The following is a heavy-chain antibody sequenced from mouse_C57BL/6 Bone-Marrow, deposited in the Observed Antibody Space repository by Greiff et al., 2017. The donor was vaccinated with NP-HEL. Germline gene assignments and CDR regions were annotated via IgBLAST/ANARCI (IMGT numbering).Heavy chain of an antibody. J-gene: IGHJ3*01. Sequence: QVQLQQSGAELVRPGASVKLSCKASGYTFTDYYINWVKQRPGQGLEWIARIYPGSGNTYYNEKFKGKATLTAEKSSSTAYMQLSSLTSEDSAVYFCAREGGLRRSWFAYWGQGTLVTVSA. CDR3: AREGGLRRSWFAY. CDR1: GYTFTDYY. D-gene: IGHD1-1*01. V-gene: IGHV1-76*01. CDR2: IYPGSGNT.